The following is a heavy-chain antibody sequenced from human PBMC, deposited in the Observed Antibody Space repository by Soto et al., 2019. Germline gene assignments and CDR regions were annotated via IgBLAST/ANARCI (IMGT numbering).Heavy chain of an antibody. V-gene: IGHV4-59*08. CDR2: IYYSGGT. CDR3: ARNINWAFDA. CDR1: GGSISSYY. D-gene: IGHD7-27*01. Sequence: QVQLQESGPGLVKPSETLSLTCTVSGGSISSYYWSWIRQPPGKGLEWIGYIYYSGGTNYNPSLKXXVXRXXATSKTQISLKLSSVTAADTAVYYCARNINWAFDAWGQGTTVTVSS. J-gene: IGHJ6*02.